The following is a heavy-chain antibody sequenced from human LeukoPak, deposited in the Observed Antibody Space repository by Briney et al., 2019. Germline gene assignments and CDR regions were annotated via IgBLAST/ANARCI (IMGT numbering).Heavy chain of an antibody. CDR3: ARDAAGFDY. J-gene: IGHJ4*02. CDR1: GFTFSSYG. D-gene: IGHD6-13*01. Sequence: QPGRSLRLSCAASGFTFSSYGMHWVRQAPGEGLEWVAVIWYDGSNKYYADSVKGRFTISRDNSKNTLYLQMNSLRAEDTAVYYCARDAAGFDYWGQGTLVTVSS. CDR2: IWYDGSNK. V-gene: IGHV3-33*01.